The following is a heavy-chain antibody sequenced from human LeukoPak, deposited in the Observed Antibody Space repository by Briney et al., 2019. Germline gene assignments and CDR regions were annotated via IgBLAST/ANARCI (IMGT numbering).Heavy chain of an antibody. CDR3: AKAIYGSNAVADY. V-gene: IGHV3-23*01. CDR1: GFTFPSSA. J-gene: IGHJ4*02. Sequence: QSGGSLRLSCAAPGFTFPSSAMTWVRQAPGKGLEWVSSISGSGGSTYYADSVKGRFTISRDSSKNTVYLQMSSLRAEDTAIYYCAKAIYGSNAVADYWGQGTLVTVSS. D-gene: IGHD6-19*01. CDR2: ISGSGGST.